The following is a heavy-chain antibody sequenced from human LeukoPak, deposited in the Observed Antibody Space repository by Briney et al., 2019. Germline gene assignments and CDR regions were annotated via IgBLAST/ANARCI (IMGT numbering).Heavy chain of an antibody. Sequence: TGGSLRPSCTASGFTFSSFWMNWVRQAPGKRLEWVATIKEDGSEKYYVDSVKGRFTISRDNANNLLYLQMNSLRDEDTAVYYCARPGNFVFEYWGQGTLVTVSS. J-gene: IGHJ4*02. CDR2: IKEDGSEK. V-gene: IGHV3-7*01. D-gene: IGHD1-7*01. CDR1: GFTFSSFW. CDR3: ARPGNFVFEY.